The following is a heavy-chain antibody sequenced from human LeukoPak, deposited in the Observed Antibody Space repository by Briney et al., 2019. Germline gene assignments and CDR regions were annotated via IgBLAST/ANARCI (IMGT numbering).Heavy chain of an antibody. D-gene: IGHD1-26*01. CDR2: ISYDGSNK. CDR3: AKDLRWELLGGNAFDI. Sequence: GGSLRLSCAASGFTFSSYGMHWVRQAPGKGLEWVAVISYDGSNKYYADSVKGRFTISRDNSKNTLYLQMNSLRAEDMALYYCAKDLRWELLGGNAFDIWGQGTMVTVSS. J-gene: IGHJ3*02. V-gene: IGHV3-30*18. CDR1: GFTFSSYG.